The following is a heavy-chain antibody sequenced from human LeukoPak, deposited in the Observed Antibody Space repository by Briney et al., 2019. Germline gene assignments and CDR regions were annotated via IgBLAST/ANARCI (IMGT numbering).Heavy chain of an antibody. V-gene: IGHV4-59*08. J-gene: IGHJ2*01. D-gene: IGHD3-16*01. Sequence: WETLSLTCTVSGGSIRTYYWSWIRQPPGKGLEWIGYIYYSGNTNYNPSLKSRVTVLVDTSKNQFSLKLSSVTAADTAVYYCARGQDYDCLWGSGYWYLDLWGRGTLVTVSS. CDR3: ARGQDYDCLWGSGYWYLDL. CDR2: IYYSGNT. CDR1: GGSIRTYY.